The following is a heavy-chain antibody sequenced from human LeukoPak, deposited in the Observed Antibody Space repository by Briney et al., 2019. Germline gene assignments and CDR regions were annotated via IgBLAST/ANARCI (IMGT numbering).Heavy chain of an antibody. V-gene: IGHV1-8*01. Sequence: ASVKVSCKASGYTFTSYDINWVRQATGLGLEWMGWMNPNSGNTGYAQKFQGRVTMTRNTSISTAYMELSSLRSEDTAVYYCAREVVPAAIVSRYYYYYMDVWGKGTTVTVSS. J-gene: IGHJ6*03. D-gene: IGHD2-2*02. CDR3: AREVVPAAIVSRYYYYYMDV. CDR1: GYTFTSYD. CDR2: MNPNSGNT.